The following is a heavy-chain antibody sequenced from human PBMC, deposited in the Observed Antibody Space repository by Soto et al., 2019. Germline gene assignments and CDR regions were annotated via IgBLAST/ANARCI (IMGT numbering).Heavy chain of an antibody. CDR1: GFTFSSYA. D-gene: IGHD3-10*01. V-gene: IGHV3-23*01. J-gene: IGHJ1*01. CDR2: ISGSGGST. Sequence: PGGSLRLSCAASGFTFSSYAMSWVRQAPGKGLEWVSAISGSGGSTYYADSVKGRFTISRDNSKNTLYLQMNSLRAEDTAVYYCAKGPRGRLWMVRGVAEYFQHWGQGTLVTVSA. CDR3: AKGPRGRLWMVRGVAEYFQH.